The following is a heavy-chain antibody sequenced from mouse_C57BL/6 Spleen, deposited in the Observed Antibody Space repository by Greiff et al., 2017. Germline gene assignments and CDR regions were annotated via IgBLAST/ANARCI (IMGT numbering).Heavy chain of an antibody. CDR2: IYPGSGST. Sequence: QVQLQQPGAELVKPGASVKMSCKASGYTFTSYWITWVKQRPGQGLEWIGDIYPGSGSTNYNEKFKSKATLTVDTSSSTAYMQLSSLTSEDSAVYYCARSPYGYDGPRYLDYWGQGTTLSVSS. CDR3: ARSPYGYDGPRYLDY. J-gene: IGHJ2*01. D-gene: IGHD2-2*01. V-gene: IGHV1-55*01. CDR1: GYTFTSYW.